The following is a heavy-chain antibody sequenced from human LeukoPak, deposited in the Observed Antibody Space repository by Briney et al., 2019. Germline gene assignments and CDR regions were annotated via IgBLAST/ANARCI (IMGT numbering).Heavy chain of an antibody. CDR2: TYPGDSNT. V-gene: IGHV5-51*01. CDR1: GYIFTNNW. Sequence: GESLKISCKGSGYIFTNNWIGWVRQMPGKGLEWMGITYPGDSNTRYSPSFQGQVTISADKSISSAYLQWSSLKASDTAMYYCVRSPACSSGTCYPNWFDPWGQGTLVTVSS. D-gene: IGHD2-15*01. CDR3: VRSPACSSGTCYPNWFDP. J-gene: IGHJ5*02.